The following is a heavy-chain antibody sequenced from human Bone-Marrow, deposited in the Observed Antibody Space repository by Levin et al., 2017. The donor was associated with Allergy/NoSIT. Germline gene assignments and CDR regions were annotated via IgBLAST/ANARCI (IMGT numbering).Heavy chain of an antibody. CDR3: ARDEHTKSWYYK. J-gene: IGHJ4*02. V-gene: IGHV3-53*05. Sequence: GGSLRLSCAGSGFTVSDTYMSWVRQTPGKGLEWVSFITNNDKTYYADSVKGRFTISRDSSENTLYLQMNSLRLDDTAVYYCARDEHTKSWYYKWGQGTLVTVSS. CDR2: ITNNDKT. CDR1: GFTVSDTY. D-gene: IGHD6-13*01.